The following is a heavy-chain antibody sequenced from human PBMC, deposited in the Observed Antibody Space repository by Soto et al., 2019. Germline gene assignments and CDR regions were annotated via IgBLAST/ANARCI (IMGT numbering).Heavy chain of an antibody. CDR3: AKDLRHLGFDY. CDR1: GFTFRSYA. CDR2: LLRSGSST. V-gene: IGHV3-23*01. J-gene: IGHJ4*02. Sequence: LRLSCAASGFTFRSYAMSWARQAPGKGLEWVSSLLRSGSSTYYADSVKGRFTISRDNSKNTLYLQMNSLRAEDTAVYYCAKDLRHLGFDYCGQGPLVTVSS.